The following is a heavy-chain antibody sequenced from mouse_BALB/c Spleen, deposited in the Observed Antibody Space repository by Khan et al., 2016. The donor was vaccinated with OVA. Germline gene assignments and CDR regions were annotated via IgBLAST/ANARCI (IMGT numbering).Heavy chain of an antibody. CDR2: ISSGGDYT. CDR3: ASHLTGSFAY. D-gene: IGHD4-1*01. J-gene: IGHJ3*01. Sequence: EVQLVESGGDLVKPGGSLKLSCAASGFTFSSYSMSWVRQTPDKRLEWVASISSGGDYTYYPDIVTGQFTISRENAKNTLYLKMSSLKSEDTAMYYCASHLTGSFAYWGQGTLVTVSA. CDR1: GFTFSSYS. V-gene: IGHV5-6*01.